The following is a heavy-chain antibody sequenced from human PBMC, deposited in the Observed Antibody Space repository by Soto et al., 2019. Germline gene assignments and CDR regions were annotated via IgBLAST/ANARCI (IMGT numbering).Heavy chain of an antibody. CDR1: GFTFSTHT. D-gene: IGHD1-1*01. CDR3: AKGLDRASLDF. CDR2: LTADSDDT. J-gene: IGHJ4*02. Sequence: EVQLLESGGTLVQSGGSLRLSCVASGFTFSTHTMNWVRQAPGKGLEWVSRLTADSDDTSYADSIKGRFTISRDNSKNTLYLQMNSLRAEDTAIYYCAKGLDRASLDFWGQGALVTVSS. V-gene: IGHV3-23*01.